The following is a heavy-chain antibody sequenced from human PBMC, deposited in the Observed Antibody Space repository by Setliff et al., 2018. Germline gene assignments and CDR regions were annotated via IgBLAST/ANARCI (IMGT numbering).Heavy chain of an antibody. CDR1: GFTFSGYA. CDR2: ISGSGDST. J-gene: IGHJ1*01. D-gene: IGHD3-10*01. CDR3: ASSSGWIPWIQH. Sequence: GGSLRLSCAASGFTFSGYAMTWVRQAPGKGLEWVSSISGSGDSTYYADSVKGRFTISRDNSNNTLYLQMNSLRAEDTALYYCASSSGWIPWIQHWGPGTLVTVSS. V-gene: IGHV3-23*01.